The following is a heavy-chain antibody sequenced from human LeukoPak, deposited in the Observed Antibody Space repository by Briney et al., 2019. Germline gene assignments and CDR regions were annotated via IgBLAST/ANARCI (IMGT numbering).Heavy chain of an antibody. CDR2: ISSSSSYI. D-gene: IGHD6-13*01. CDR1: GFNFNSYT. CDR3: ARDRHSSSY. J-gene: IGHJ4*02. V-gene: IGHV3-21*01. Sequence: PGGSLRLSCSASGFNFNSYTMHWVRQAPGKGLEWVSSISSSSSYIYYADSVKGRFTISRDNAKNSLYLQMNSLRAEDTAVYYCARDRHSSSYWGQGTLVTVSS.